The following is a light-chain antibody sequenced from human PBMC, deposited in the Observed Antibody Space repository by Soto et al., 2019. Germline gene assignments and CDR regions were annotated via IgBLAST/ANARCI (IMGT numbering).Light chain of an antibody. CDR3: QQYGNSPFT. V-gene: IGKV3-20*01. CDR1: QSLSGSY. CDR2: GAS. Sequence: EIVLAQSPGTLSLSPGERATLSCRASQSLSGSYFAWYQQKPGQAPRLLIYGASSRATGIPDRFSGSGSGTAFTLTISRLEPEDFAVYYCQQYGNSPFTFGPGTKVDIK. J-gene: IGKJ3*01.